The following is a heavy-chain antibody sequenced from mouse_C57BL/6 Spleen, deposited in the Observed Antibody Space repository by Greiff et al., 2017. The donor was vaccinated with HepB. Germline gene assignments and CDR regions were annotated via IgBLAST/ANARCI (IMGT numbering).Heavy chain of an antibody. V-gene: IGHV1-81*01. J-gene: IGHJ1*03. D-gene: IGHD1-1*01. CDR1: GYTFTSYG. Sequence: QVQLQQSGAELARPGASVKLSCKASGYTFTSYGISWVKQRTGQGLEWIGEIYPRSGNTYYNEKFKGKATLTADKSSSTAYMELRSLTSEDSAVYFCARQVTYYGSSSYWYFDVWGTGTTVTVSS. CDR3: ARQVTYYGSSSYWYFDV. CDR2: IYPRSGNT.